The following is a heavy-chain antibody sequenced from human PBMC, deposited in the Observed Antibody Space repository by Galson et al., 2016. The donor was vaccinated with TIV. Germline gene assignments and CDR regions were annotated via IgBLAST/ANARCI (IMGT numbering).Heavy chain of an antibody. CDR1: GYSIRDDTY. J-gene: IGHJ4*02. CDR3: VRFAGH. Sequence: ETLSLTCTVSGYSIRDDTYWGWIRQPPGKGLEWIASFYLTGSTYYTPSLKSRVTISADTSKGHFSLNLKSVTAADTAVYYCVRFAGHWGQGTVVTVSS. V-gene: IGHV4-38-2*02. CDR2: FYLTGST. D-gene: IGHD3-16*01.